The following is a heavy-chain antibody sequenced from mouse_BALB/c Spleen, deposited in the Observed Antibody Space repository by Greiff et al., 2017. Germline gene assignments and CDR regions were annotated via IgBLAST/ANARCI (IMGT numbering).Heavy chain of an antibody. J-gene: IGHJ3*01. D-gene: IGHD2-10*01. CDR3: NPSYYGNYEFAY. Sequence: VQLQQSGAELVRSGASVKLSCTASGFNIKDYYMHWVKQRPEQGLEWIGWIDPENGDTEYAPKFQGKATMTADTSSNTAYLQLSSLTSEDTAVYYCNPSYYGNYEFAYWGQGTLVTVSA. V-gene: IGHV14-4*02. CDR2: IDPENGDT. CDR1: GFNIKDYY.